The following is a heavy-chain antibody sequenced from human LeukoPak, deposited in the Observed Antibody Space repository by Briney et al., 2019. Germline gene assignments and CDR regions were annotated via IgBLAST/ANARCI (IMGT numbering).Heavy chain of an antibody. CDR3: ARAPITIFGVVIKGFDY. J-gene: IGHJ4*02. D-gene: IGHD3-3*01. CDR1: GGSISTGDYY. V-gene: IGHV4-30-4*08. CDR2: IYYSGST. Sequence: TLSLTCTVSGGSISTGDYYWSWIRQPPGKGLEWIGYIYYSGSTYYNPSLKSRVTMSVDTSKNQFSLRLSSVTAADTAVYYCARAPITIFGVVIKGFDYWGQGTLVTVSS.